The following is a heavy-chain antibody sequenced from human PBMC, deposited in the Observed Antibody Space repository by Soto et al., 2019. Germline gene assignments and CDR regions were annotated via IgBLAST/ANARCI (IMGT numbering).Heavy chain of an antibody. J-gene: IGHJ4*02. Sequence: PGGSLRLSCAASGFTFSSYWMHWVRQAPGKGLVWVSRIKSDGSSTSYADSVKGRFTISRDNAKNTLYLQMNSLRAEDTAVYYCAREGAPNTYSDYDLDYWGQGTLVTVSS. CDR3: AREGAPNTYSDYDLDY. D-gene: IGHD5-12*01. CDR2: IKSDGSST. CDR1: GFTFSSYW. V-gene: IGHV3-74*01.